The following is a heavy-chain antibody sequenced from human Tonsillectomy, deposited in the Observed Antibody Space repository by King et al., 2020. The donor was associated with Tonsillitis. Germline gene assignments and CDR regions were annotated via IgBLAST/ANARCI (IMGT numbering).Heavy chain of an antibody. CDR2: IKQDGSEK. CDR3: ARPEYSGYEEEH. CDR1: GFTFSSSW. V-gene: IGHV3-7*01. Sequence: VQLVESGGGLVQPGGSLRLSCAASGFTFSSSWMSWVRQAPGKGLEWVANIKQDGSEKYYVDSVKGRFTISRDNAKNTLYLQMNSMRAEDTAVYYCARPEYSGYEEEHWGQGTLVTVSS. J-gene: IGHJ1*01. D-gene: IGHD5-12*01.